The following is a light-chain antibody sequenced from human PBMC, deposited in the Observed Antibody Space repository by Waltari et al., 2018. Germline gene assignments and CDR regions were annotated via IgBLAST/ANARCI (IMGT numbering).Light chain of an antibody. CDR2: DVT. J-gene: IGLJ3*02. Sequence: QSALTQPRSVSGSPGQSVTISCTGTSSDVGGYNYVSWYQHHPGKAPKLIIYDVTKRPSGVPERFSASKSDNTAALTSSGLQAEDEADYYCCSYAGSITVWVFGGGTKLTVL. V-gene: IGLV2-11*01. CDR3: CSYAGSITVWV. CDR1: SSDVGGYNY.